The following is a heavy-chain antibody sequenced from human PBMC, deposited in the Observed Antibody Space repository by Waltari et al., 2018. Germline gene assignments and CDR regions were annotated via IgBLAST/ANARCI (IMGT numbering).Heavy chain of an antibody. D-gene: IGHD2-15*01. CDR1: GASVSSAYL. CDR3: ARDRGRGLYLDT. V-gene: IGHV4-4*02. CDR2: VHGSGRT. J-gene: IGHJ5*02. Sequence: QLQLQESGPGLVKPSGTLSLSCAVSGASVSSAYLWNWVRQSPQKGLEWIGQVHGSGRTNYKPVFAGRVTLSPRTSKNLFSLKVTSATAADTAVYYCARDRGRGLYLDTWGPGTLVTVSP.